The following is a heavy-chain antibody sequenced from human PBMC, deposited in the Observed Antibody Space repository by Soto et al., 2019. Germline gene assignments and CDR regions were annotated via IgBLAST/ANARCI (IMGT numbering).Heavy chain of an antibody. CDR2: ANPNSGGT. Sequence: GSSVKLSFKASGYTFTGYYIHWVRQAPGQGLEWMGWANPNSGGTNYAQKFQGWVTMTRDTSISTAYMELSRLRSDDTAVYYCVTSRVSIAVAGETEYYLDYWG. CDR1: GYTFTGYY. J-gene: IGHJ4*01. V-gene: IGHV1-2*04. D-gene: IGHD6-19*01. CDR3: VTSRVSIAVAGETEYYLDY.